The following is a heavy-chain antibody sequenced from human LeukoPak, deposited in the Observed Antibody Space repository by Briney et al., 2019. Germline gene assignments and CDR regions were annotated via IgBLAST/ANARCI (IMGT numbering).Heavy chain of an antibody. Sequence: PGGSLRLSCAASRFTFSSYDMHWVRQATGKGLEWVSAIGTAGDTYYPGSVKGRFTISRENAKNSLYLQMNSLRAGDTAVYYCARGKAGVDFDYWGQGTLVTVSS. J-gene: IGHJ4*02. V-gene: IGHV3-13*01. CDR2: IGTAGDT. CDR1: RFTFSSYD. D-gene: IGHD3-10*01. CDR3: ARGKAGVDFDY.